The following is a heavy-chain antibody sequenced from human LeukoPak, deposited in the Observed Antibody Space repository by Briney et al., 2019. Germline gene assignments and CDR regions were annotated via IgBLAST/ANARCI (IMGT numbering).Heavy chain of an antibody. CDR2: ISYDGSDK. CDR3: TRGGASMGGMDV. Sequence: PGRSLRLSCGASGFTFSSYGMHWVRQAPGKRLEWVAVISYDGSDKKYGESVKGRFTISRDNSENTLFVQMNSLRDEDTAVYYCTRGGASMGGMDVWGQGTTVIVSS. D-gene: IGHD1-26*01. J-gene: IGHJ6*02. CDR1: GFTFSSYG. V-gene: IGHV3-30*03.